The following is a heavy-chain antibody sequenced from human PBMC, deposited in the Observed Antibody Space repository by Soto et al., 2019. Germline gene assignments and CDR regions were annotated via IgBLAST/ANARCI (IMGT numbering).Heavy chain of an antibody. CDR2: ISSSGGSI. Sequence: EVQLLESGGGLVQPGGSLRLSCAASGFSFSNYAMSWVRQAPGKGLEWVSGISSSGGSIYFADSAKGRFTISRDNSKNTLYLQMNSLRGEDTAVYYCATWYPSFYYYGMDVWGQGTTVTVFS. J-gene: IGHJ6*02. CDR1: GFSFSNYA. CDR3: ATWYPSFYYYGMDV. V-gene: IGHV3-23*01. D-gene: IGHD6-13*01.